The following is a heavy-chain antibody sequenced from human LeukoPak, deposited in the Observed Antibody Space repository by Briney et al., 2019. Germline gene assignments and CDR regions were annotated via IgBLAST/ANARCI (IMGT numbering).Heavy chain of an antibody. V-gene: IGHV4-34*01. Sequence: SETLSLTCAVYGGSFSGYDWSWIRQPPGKGLEWIGEDNDSESPNYNPSLKSRVTISVDTSKKQLSLKLSSVTAADTAVYYCAGGQAAVASEGFDYWGQGTLVTVSS. CDR1: GGSFSGYD. CDR3: AGGQAAVASEGFDY. CDR2: DNDSESP. D-gene: IGHD6-19*01. J-gene: IGHJ4*02.